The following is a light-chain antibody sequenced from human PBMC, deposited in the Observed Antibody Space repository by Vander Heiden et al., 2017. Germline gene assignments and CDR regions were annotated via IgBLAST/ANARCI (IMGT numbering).Light chain of an antibody. J-gene: IGLJ2*01. Sequence: QSALTLPLSASETPGQRVTISCSGSGSNIGSNPVNWYQQLPGAAPKLLIYANNPRPAGVPERFSGSKYGSSAALASSGLQSEEEADYYCAAWDDSLNEVVFGGGTKLTVL. CDR2: ANN. V-gene: IGLV1-44*01. CDR1: GSNIGSNP. CDR3: AAWDDSLNEVV.